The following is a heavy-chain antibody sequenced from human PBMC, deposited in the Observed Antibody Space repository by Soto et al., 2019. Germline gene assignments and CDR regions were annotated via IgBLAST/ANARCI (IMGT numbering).Heavy chain of an antibody. CDR1: GGSVSSDDYY. J-gene: IGHJ4*02. V-gene: IGHV4-31*02. CDR3: ASLVRRGYYFDY. Sequence: QVQLQESGPGLVKPSQTLALTCSFSGGSVSSDDYYCSLIRQHPGKGLEWVGFIFYSGSTYYNPSLKSRVTISLDTSKNQFSVQLSSVTAADAAVYYCASLVRRGYYFDYWGQGAVLLVSS. D-gene: IGHD2-21*01. CDR2: IFYSGST.